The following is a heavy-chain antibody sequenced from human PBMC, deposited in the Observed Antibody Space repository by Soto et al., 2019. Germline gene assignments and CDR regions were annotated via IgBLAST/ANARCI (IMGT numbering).Heavy chain of an antibody. V-gene: IGHV3-20*04. D-gene: IGHD2-2*01. CDR1: GFTFDDYG. CDR2: VNWNAGSI. CDR3: ARRPSRYCSSTTGYASDY. J-gene: IGHJ4*02. Sequence: GSLRLSCATSGFTFDDYGMSWVRQVPGKGLEWVSGVNWNAGSIGYADSVKGRFTISRDNAKNSLYLQMNSLRAEDTALYYCARRPSRYCSSTTGYASDYWGQGTLVTVPS.